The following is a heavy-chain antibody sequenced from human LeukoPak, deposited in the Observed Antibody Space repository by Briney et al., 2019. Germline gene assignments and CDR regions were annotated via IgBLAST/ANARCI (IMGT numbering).Heavy chain of an antibody. V-gene: IGHV4-38-2*01. CDR1: GYSISSDYY. CDR3: ASRTGFGEPYFDY. D-gene: IGHD3-10*01. J-gene: IGHJ4*02. CDR2: IYYSGST. Sequence: SETLSLTCAVSGYSISSDYYWDWIRQPPGKGLEWIGTIYYSGSTNYNPSLKSRVTISVDTSKNQFSLKLSSVTAADTAVYYCASRTGFGEPYFDYWGQGTLVTVSS.